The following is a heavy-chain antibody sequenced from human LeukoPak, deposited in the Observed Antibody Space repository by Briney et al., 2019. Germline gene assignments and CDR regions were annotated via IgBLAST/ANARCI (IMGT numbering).Heavy chain of an antibody. CDR3: ARHGATIVGVVGGFVDY. D-gene: IGHD3-3*01. CDR2: IYGGDSDT. V-gene: IGHV5-51*01. CDR1: GYSFTSYW. J-gene: IGHJ4*02. Sequence: GESPKIPCNGSGYSFTSYWIGWGRQMPGHRVEWMGIIYGGDSDTRYSPSFQGQVTISADKSISTAYLQWSSLEASDPAMYYCARHGATIVGVVGGFVDYWGEGTLVTVSS.